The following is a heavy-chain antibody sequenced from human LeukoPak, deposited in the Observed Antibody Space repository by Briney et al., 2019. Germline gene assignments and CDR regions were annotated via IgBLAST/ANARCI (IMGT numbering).Heavy chain of an antibody. V-gene: IGHV5-51*01. Sequence: GESLKISCKGSGSSFATYWIAWVRQMPGKGLEWMGIIYPDESNIRYSPYLQGQVTISADKSIRTAYLQWSSLKASDTAIYYCARPPSRGYSSSFEYWGQGTLVTVSS. CDR2: IYPDESNI. D-gene: IGHD2-2*03. CDR1: GSSFATYW. CDR3: ARPPSRGYSSSFEY. J-gene: IGHJ4*02.